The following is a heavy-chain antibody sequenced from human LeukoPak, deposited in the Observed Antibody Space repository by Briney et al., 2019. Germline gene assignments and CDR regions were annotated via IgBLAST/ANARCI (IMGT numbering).Heavy chain of an antibody. CDR2: ISGSGGST. CDR1: GFTFSSYA. D-gene: IGHD2-21*01. CDR3: ARETSHCGGDCYDY. Sequence: PRGSLRLSCAASGFTFSSYAMSWVRQAPGKGLEWVSAISGSGGSTYYADSVKGRFTISRDDAKNSVYLQLNSLRAEDTALYYCARETSHCGGDCYDYWGQGTLVTVSS. J-gene: IGHJ4*02. V-gene: IGHV3-23*01.